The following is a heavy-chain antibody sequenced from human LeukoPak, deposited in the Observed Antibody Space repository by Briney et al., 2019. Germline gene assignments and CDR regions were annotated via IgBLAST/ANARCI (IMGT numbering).Heavy chain of an antibody. D-gene: IGHD2-2*01. Sequence: GASVKVSCKASGYTFTGYYMHWVRQAPGQGLEWMGWINPNSGGTNYAQKFQGRVTMTRDTSISTAYMELSRLRSDDTAVYYCAAAHCSSTSCSIYYYYYYMDVWGKGTRSPSP. CDR2: INPNSGGT. J-gene: IGHJ6*03. CDR3: AAAHCSSTSCSIYYYYYYMDV. V-gene: IGHV1-2*02. CDR1: GYTFTGYY.